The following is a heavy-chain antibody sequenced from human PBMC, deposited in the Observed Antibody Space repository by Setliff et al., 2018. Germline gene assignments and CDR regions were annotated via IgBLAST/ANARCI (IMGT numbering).Heavy chain of an antibody. V-gene: IGHV3-7*01. CDR1: GFTFSDYW. J-gene: IGHJ6*02. Sequence: GGSLRLSCAASGFTFSDYWMTWVRLAPGKGLEWVANIRPDGNEKNYVDSVKGRFTISRDNGENSLYLQMNSLRAEDTAVYYCARDHAYGSRFYYYYYGMDVWGQGITVTVSS. CDR3: ARDHAYGSRFYYYYYGMDV. CDR2: IRPDGNEK. D-gene: IGHD3-10*01.